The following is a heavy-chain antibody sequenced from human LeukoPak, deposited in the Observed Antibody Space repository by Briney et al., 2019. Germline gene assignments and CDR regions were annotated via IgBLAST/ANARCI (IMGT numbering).Heavy chain of an antibody. J-gene: IGHJ4*02. CDR3: ARSIDEVVIIT. CDR1: GFTFSNYW. Sequence: PGGSLRLSCAASGFTFSNYWMSWFRQAPGKGLEWVANIKQDGSEKYYVDSVKGRFTISRDTAKKSVHLQMNSLRAEDTAVYYCARSIDEVVIITWGQGTLVTVSS. D-gene: IGHD3-22*01. V-gene: IGHV3-7*01. CDR2: IKQDGSEK.